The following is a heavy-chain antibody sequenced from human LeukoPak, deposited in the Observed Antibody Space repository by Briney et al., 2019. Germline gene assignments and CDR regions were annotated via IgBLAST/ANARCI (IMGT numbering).Heavy chain of an antibody. V-gene: IGHV1-2*02. J-gene: IGHJ4*02. Sequence: ASVKVSCKASGYTFIDYDINWVRQAPGQGLEWMGWINPNSGGTNYAQKFQGRVTMTRDTSISTAYMELSRLRSDDTAVYYCARDRYSSVYFDYWGQGTLVTVSS. CDR2: INPNSGGT. CDR1: GYTFIDYD. CDR3: ARDRYSSVYFDY. D-gene: IGHD6-19*01.